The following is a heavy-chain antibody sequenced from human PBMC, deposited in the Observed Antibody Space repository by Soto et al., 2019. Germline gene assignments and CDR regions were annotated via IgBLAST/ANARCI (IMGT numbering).Heavy chain of an antibody. CDR2: VNPSGGIT. CDR3: ASTTIFGVVPGY. V-gene: IGHV1-46*01. CDR1: GNTFTNFY. Sequence: QVQLVQSGAEVKKPGASVKLSCKASGNTFTNFYLHWVRQAPGQGLEWMGIVNPSGGITSSAQKFQGRVTMTRDTSTSTVYMDLSSLRSEDTALYYCASTTIFGVVPGYWGQGTLVTVSS. J-gene: IGHJ4*02. D-gene: IGHD3-3*01.